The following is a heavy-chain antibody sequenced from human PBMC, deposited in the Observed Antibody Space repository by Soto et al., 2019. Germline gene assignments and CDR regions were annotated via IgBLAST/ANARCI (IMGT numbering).Heavy chain of an antibody. D-gene: IGHD2-2*01. Sequence: ASVKVSCKASGYNFINYGITWVRQAPGQGLEWMGRISVHNGNTNYAQKLQGRVTMTTDTSTSTAYMELRSLRSDDTAVYYCARDAPRGYCSSTSCRNMDVWGQGTTVTVSS. CDR2: ISVHNGNT. CDR3: ARDAPRGYCSSTSCRNMDV. V-gene: IGHV1-18*01. J-gene: IGHJ6*02. CDR1: GYNFINYG.